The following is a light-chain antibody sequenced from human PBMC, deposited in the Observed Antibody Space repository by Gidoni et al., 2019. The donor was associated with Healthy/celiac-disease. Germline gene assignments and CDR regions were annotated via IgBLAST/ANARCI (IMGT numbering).Light chain of an antibody. V-gene: IGKV3-15*01. CDR2: DAS. CDR1: QCVSSN. Sequence: EIVMTPSPATLSVSPGERATFSCRASQCVSSNLAWYQQKPRQAPRLLIYDASTRATGIPARFSSSGSGTEFTLTISSLQSEDFAVYYCQQYNNWPPYTFGQGTKLEIK. CDR3: QQYNNWPPYT. J-gene: IGKJ2*01.